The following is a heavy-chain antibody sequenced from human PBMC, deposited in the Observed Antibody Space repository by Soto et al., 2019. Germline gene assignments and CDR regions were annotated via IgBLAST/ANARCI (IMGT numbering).Heavy chain of an antibody. Sequence: PGESLKISCKHSGFNFPTFWIAWVRQMPGKGLEWMGTIYPDDSDTRYSPSFQGQVTISADKSIQPAYLQWGSLKASDSALYYCTRGKYITPRAGIDVWGLGAALTVSS. CDR2: IYPDDSDT. CDR1: GFNFPTFW. J-gene: IGHJ6*02. CDR3: TRGKYITPRAGIDV. D-gene: IGHD3-10*01. V-gene: IGHV5-51*01.